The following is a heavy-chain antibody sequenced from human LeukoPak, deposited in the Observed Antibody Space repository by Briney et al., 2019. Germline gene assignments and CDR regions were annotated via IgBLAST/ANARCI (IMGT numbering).Heavy chain of an antibody. D-gene: IGHD4-11*01. V-gene: IGHV3-21*01. CDR1: GFTFSDYS. CDR3: ARDSTDGFDP. J-gene: IGHJ5*02. Sequence: PGGSLRLSCAASGFTFSDYSMNWVRQAPGKGLEWVSSISSSSSYIYYADSVKGRFTISRDNAKNSLYLQMNSLRAEDTAVYYCARDSTDGFDPWGQGTLVTVSS. CDR2: ISSSSSYI.